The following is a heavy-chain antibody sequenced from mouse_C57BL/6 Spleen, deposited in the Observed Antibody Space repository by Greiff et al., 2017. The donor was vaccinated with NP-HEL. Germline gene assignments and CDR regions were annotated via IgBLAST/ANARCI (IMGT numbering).Heavy chain of an antibody. CDR3: TREITTVVATSAMDY. CDR1: GYAFSSYW. D-gene: IGHD1-1*01. J-gene: IGHJ4*01. CDR2: IYPGDGDT. Sequence: QVQLQQSGAELVKPGASVKISCKASGYAFSSYWMNWVKQRPGKGLEWIGQIYPGDGDTSYNQKFKGKAKLTAVTSASTAYMELSSLTNEDSAVYYCTREITTVVATSAMDYWGQGTSVTVSS. V-gene: IGHV1-80*01.